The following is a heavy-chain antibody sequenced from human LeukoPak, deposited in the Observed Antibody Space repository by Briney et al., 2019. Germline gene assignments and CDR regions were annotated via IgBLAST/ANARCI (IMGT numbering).Heavy chain of an antibody. CDR3: ARDQEAGDRFYNWFDP. CDR2: INPNSGGT. CDR1: GYTFIGYY. J-gene: IGHJ5*02. Sequence: SVKVSSKASGYTFIGYYMHWVRQAPGQGLEWMEWINPNSGGTNYAQKFQGRVTMTRDTSISTAYMELNRLRSDDTAVYYCARDQEAGDRFYNWFDPWGQGTLVTVSS. V-gene: IGHV1-2*02. D-gene: IGHD3-10*01.